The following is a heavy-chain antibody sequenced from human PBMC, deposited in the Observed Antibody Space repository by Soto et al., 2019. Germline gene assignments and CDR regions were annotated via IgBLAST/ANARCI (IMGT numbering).Heavy chain of an antibody. Sequence: SETLSLTCGVSGDTISTGGYSWAWIRQPPGKALEWIGHTYHSGNPYYNPSLKSRVIISVDRSKNQFSLKVSSVTAADTAVYYCARWWSGSRQGFDPWGQGTLVTVSS. CDR1: GDTISTGGYS. V-gene: IGHV4-30-2*01. CDR2: TYHSGNP. J-gene: IGHJ5*02. D-gene: IGHD3-3*01. CDR3: ARWWSGSRQGFDP.